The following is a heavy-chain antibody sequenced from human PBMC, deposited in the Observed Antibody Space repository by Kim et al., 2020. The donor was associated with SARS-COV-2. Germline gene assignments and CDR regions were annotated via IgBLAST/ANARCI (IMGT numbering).Heavy chain of an antibody. J-gene: IGHJ5*02. CDR2: INAGNGNT. D-gene: IGHD3-10*01. CDR1: GYTFTSYA. CDR3: ARDPHTMVRGVASWFDP. V-gene: IGHV1-3*01. Sequence: ASVKVSCKASGYTFTSYAMHWVRQAPGQRLEWMGWINAGNGNTKYSQKFQGRVTITRDTSASTAYMELSSLRSEDTAVYYCARDPHTMVRGVASWFDPWGQGTLVTVSS.